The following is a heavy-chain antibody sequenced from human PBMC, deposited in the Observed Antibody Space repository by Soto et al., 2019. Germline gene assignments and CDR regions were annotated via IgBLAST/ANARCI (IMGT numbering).Heavy chain of an antibody. J-gene: IGHJ4*02. D-gene: IGHD3-10*01. Sequence: EVQLVESGGGLVLPGGSLRLSCEASGFHFSSLWISWVRQAPGKGLEWVANIKPDGSDQYYVDSVKGRFTISRDNARNSLYLQMNSLRGDDPAVYYCTRAGGSYYFDFWCQGTLVTVSA. CDR1: GFHFSSLW. CDR3: TRAGGSYYFDF. V-gene: IGHV3-7*04. CDR2: IKPDGSDQ.